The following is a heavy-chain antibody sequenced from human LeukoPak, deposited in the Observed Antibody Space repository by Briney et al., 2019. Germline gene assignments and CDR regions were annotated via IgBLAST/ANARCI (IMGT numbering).Heavy chain of an antibody. CDR3: ARVLWELLGRGGSYYFDY. Sequence: GGSLRLSCAASGLTVRSNYMSWVRQAPGKWLEWVSVIYSGGSTYYADSVKGRFTISRDNSKNTLYLQMNTLRAEDTAVYYCARVLWELLGRGGSYYFDYWGQGALVTVSS. D-gene: IGHD1-26*01. CDR1: GLTVRSNY. V-gene: IGHV3-53*01. CDR2: IYSGGST. J-gene: IGHJ4*02.